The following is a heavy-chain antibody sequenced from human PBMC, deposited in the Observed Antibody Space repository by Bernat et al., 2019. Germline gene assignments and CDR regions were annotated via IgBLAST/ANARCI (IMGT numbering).Heavy chain of an antibody. V-gene: IGHV4-31*03. J-gene: IGHJ6*02. CDR3: ARGNYFPGGMDV. CDR2: IYYSGST. CDR1: GGSISSSSYY. Sequence: QLQLQESGPGLVKPSETLSLTCTVSGGSISSSSYYWSWIRQHPGKGLEWIGYIYYSGSTYYNPSLKSRVTISVDTSKNQFSLKLSSVTAADTAVYYCARGNYFPGGMDVWGQGTTVTVSS. D-gene: IGHD2/OR15-2a*01.